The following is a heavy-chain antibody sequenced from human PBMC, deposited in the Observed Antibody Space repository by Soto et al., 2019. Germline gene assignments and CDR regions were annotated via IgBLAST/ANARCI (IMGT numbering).Heavy chain of an antibody. J-gene: IGHJ4*02. CDR1: GYTFTTYA. D-gene: IGHD1-20*01. CDR2: INAGNGNT. V-gene: IGHV1-3*05. Sequence: QVQLVQSGAEEKKPGASVKVSCKASGYTFTTYAMHWVRQAPGQRLEWMGWINAGNGNTKYSQKFQGRVTITRDTSASTAYMELSSLRSEDTAVYYCARGITLPTPLDYWGQGTLVTVSS. CDR3: ARGITLPTPLDY.